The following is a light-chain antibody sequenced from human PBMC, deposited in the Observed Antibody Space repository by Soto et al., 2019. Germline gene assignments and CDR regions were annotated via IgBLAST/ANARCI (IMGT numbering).Light chain of an antibody. CDR1: QSIGGW. CDR2: DAS. V-gene: IGKV1-5*01. Sequence: DIQMTQSPSTLSASVGDRVTITCRASQSIGGWLAWDQQKPGKAPRLLIYDASSLESGVPSRFSGSGSGTEFTLTISSLQPDDFATYYCQQHNSFALTFGGGTKVEIK. J-gene: IGKJ4*01. CDR3: QQHNSFALT.